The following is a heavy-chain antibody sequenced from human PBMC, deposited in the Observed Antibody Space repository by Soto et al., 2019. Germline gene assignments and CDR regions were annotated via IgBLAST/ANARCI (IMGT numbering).Heavy chain of an antibody. Sequence: SVKVSCKASGFTFTSSAVQWVRQARGQRLEWIGWIVVGSGNTNYAQKFQERVTITRDMSTSTAYMELSSLRSEDTAVYSCAAITIPDPHPPDVWGQGTTVTVSS. V-gene: IGHV1-58*01. D-gene: IGHD3-3*01. CDR2: IVVGSGNT. J-gene: IGHJ6*02. CDR3: AAITIPDPHPPDV. CDR1: GFTFTSSA.